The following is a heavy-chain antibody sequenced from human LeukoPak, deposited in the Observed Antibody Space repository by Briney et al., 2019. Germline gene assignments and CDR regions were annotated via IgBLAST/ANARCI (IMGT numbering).Heavy chain of an antibody. CDR2: ISAYNGNT. CDR3: ARAVGETYYDFWSGSHCFDY. D-gene: IGHD3-3*01. CDR1: GYTFASYG. Sequence: ASVKVSCKASGYTFASYGISWVRQAPGQGLEWMGWISAYNGNTNYAQKLQGRVTMTTDTSTSTDYMELRSLRSDDTAVYYCARAVGETYYDFWSGSHCFDYWGQGTLVTVSS. V-gene: IGHV1-18*01. J-gene: IGHJ4*02.